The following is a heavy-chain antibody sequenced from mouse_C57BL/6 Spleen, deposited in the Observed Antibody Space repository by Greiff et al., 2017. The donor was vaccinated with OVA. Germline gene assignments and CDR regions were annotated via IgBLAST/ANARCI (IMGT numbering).Heavy chain of an antibody. CDR1: GYTFTSYW. Sequence: QVQLQQPGAELVMPGASVKLSCKASGYTFTSYWLHWVKQRPGQGLEWIGEIDPSDSYTNYNQKFKGKSTWTVDKSSSTAYMQLSSLTSEDSAVYYCARRGPWYCDVWGTGTTVTVSS. J-gene: IGHJ1*03. CDR2: IDPSDSYT. CDR3: ARRGPWYCDV. V-gene: IGHV1-69*01.